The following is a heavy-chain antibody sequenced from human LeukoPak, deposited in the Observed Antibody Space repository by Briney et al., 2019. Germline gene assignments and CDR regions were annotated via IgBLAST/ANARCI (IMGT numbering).Heavy chain of an antibody. V-gene: IGHV4-34*01. Sequence: SETLSLTCAVYGGSFSGYYWSWIRQPPGKGLEWIGEINHSGSTNYNPSLKSRVTISVDTSKNQFSLKLSSVTAADTAVYYCARERRGSGSYLNWFDPWGQGTLVTVSS. D-gene: IGHD3-10*01. CDR3: ARERRGSGSYLNWFDP. CDR2: INHSGST. CDR1: GGSFSGYY. J-gene: IGHJ5*02.